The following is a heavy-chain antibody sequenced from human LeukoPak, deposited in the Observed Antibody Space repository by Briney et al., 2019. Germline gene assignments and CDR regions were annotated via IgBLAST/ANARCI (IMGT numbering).Heavy chain of an antibody. J-gene: IGHJ3*02. Sequence: PETLSLTCAVYGGSFSGYYWSWIRQPPGKGLEWIGEINHSGSTNYNPSLKSRVTISVDTSKNQFSLKLSSVTAADTAVYYCARGINDAFDIWGQGTMVTVSS. CDR1: GGSFSGYY. CDR2: INHSGST. CDR3: ARGINDAFDI. V-gene: IGHV4-34*01.